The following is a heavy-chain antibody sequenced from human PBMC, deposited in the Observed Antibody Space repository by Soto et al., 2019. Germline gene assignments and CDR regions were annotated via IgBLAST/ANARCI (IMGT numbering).Heavy chain of an antibody. D-gene: IGHD6-13*01. CDR2: IYSTGST. V-gene: IGHV4-4*07. CDR3: AGGAAADYFDY. J-gene: IGHJ4*02. Sequence: SETLSLTCTVSSGSFRTYYWSWIRQPAGKGLEWIGRIYSTGSTLYNPSLKSRITMSVDTSKNQFSLRLSSVTAADTAVYYCAGGAAADYFDYWGQGTVVTVS. CDR1: SGSFRTYY.